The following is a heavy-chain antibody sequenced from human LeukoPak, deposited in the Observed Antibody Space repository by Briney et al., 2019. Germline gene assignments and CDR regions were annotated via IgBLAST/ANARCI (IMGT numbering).Heavy chain of an antibody. J-gene: IGHJ4*02. D-gene: IGHD2-2*01. CDR3: AKDGDVVVPAAVASDY. CDR1: EFTFSSYA. Sequence: GGSLRLSCAASEFTFSSYAMSWVRQAPGKGLEWVSAISGSGGSTYYADSVKGRLTISRDNSKNTLYLQMNSLRAEDTAVYYCAKDGDVVVPAAVASDYWGQGTLVTVSS. V-gene: IGHV3-23*01. CDR2: ISGSGGST.